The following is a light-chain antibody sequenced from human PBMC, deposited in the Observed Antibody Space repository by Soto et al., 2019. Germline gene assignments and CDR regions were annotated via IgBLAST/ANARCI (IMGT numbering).Light chain of an antibody. CDR2: GAS. V-gene: IGKV3-20*01. Sequence: EIVLTQSPGTLSLSPGERATLSCRASQSVSSSYLAWYQQKPGQAPRLLISGASSRATGIPDRFSGSGSGTDFHLTISRLEPEDFAVYYCQQYGSSPLTFGGGTKVEIK. CDR3: QQYGSSPLT. CDR1: QSVSSSY. J-gene: IGKJ4*01.